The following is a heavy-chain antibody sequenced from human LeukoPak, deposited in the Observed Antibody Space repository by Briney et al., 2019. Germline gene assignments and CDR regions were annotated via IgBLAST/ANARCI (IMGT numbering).Heavy chain of an antibody. J-gene: IGHJ5*02. CDR2: IHRSGGT. Sequence: PSETLSLTCTVSGDSISNTNWWSWVRQTPGKGLEWIGEIHRSGGTNYNPSLKSRVTISVDTSNNQFSLKLNSVTAADTAVYYCARLPLTPVPSGGMLANFFDPWGQGILVTVSS. D-gene: IGHD4-17*01. CDR1: GDSISNTNW. CDR3: ARLPLTPVPSGGMLANFFDP. V-gene: IGHV4-4*02.